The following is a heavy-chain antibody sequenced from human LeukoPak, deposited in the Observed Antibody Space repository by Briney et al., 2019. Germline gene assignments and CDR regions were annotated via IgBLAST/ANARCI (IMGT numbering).Heavy chain of an antibody. D-gene: IGHD6-19*01. V-gene: IGHV3-48*03. CDR1: GFTFSSYE. Sequence: GGSLRLSCAASGFTFSSYEMNWVRQAPGKGLGWVSYISSSGSTIYYADSVKGRFTISRDNAKNSLYLQMNSLRAEDTAVYYCARGAPGIAVAGTFDYWGQGTLVTVSS. J-gene: IGHJ4*02. CDR2: ISSSGSTI. CDR3: ARGAPGIAVAGTFDY.